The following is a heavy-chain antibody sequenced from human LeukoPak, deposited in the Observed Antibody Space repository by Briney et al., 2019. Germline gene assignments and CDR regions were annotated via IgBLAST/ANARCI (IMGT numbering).Heavy chain of an antibody. CDR1: GGSISSYY. V-gene: IGHV4-59*01. CDR2: IYYSGST. CDR3: ARGDGDYDYYYGMDV. J-gene: IGHJ6*04. Sequence: SETLSLTCPVSGGSISSYYWSWIRQPPGKGLEWIGYIYYSGSTNYNPSLKSRVTISVDTSKNQFSLKLSSVTAADTAVYYCARGDGDYDYYYGMDVWGKGTTVTVSS. D-gene: IGHD4-17*01.